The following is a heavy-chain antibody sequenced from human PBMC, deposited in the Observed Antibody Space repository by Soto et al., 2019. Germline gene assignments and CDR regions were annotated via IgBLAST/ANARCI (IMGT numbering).Heavy chain of an antibody. V-gene: IGHV3-48*01. D-gene: IGHD6-19*01. CDR2: ISSSSSTI. CDR1: GFTFSSYS. Sequence: EVQLVESGGGLVQPGGSLRLSCAASGFTFSSYSMNWVRQAPGKGLEWVSYISSSSSTIYYADSVKGRFTISRDNAKNSLYLQMNSLRAEDTAVYYCARFKVPDLYSSGWHPDGMDVWGQGTTVTVSS. CDR3: ARFKVPDLYSSGWHPDGMDV. J-gene: IGHJ6*02.